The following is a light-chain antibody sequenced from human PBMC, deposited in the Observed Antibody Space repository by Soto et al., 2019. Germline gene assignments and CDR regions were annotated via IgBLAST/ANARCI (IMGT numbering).Light chain of an antibody. CDR2: EVS. CDR3: SSYAGSNSVV. Sequence: QSALTRPPSASGSPGQSVTISCTGTSSDVGGYNYVSWYQQHPGKAPKLMIYEVSKRPSGVPDHFSGSKSGNTASLTVSGLQAEDEAEYYCSSYAGSNSVVFGGGTKLTVL. J-gene: IGLJ2*01. CDR1: SSDVGGYNY. V-gene: IGLV2-8*01.